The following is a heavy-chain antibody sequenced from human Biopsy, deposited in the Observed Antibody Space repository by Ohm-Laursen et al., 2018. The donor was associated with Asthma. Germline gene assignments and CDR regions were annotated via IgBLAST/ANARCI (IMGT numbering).Heavy chain of an antibody. CDR3: VRDGTDDAFDI. D-gene: IGHD1-1*01. CDR1: GFSFSNFA. Sequence: LRLSCAASGFSFSNFAIHWVRQAPGKGLERVGVISKDASTQDYADSVKGRFTMARDNSKNTLDLQMNSLREEDTAVYYCVRDGTDDAFDIWGQGTVVSVSS. J-gene: IGHJ3*02. V-gene: IGHV3-30*01. CDR2: ISKDASTQ.